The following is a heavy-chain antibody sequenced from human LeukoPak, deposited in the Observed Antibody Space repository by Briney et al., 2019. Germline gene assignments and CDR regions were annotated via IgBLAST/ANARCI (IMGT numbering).Heavy chain of an antibody. V-gene: IGHV3-48*03. CDR2: ISSGGSTK. CDR1: GFTVSSNY. CDR3: ASPDYSNRVG. J-gene: IGHJ4*02. D-gene: IGHD4-11*01. Sequence: GGSLRLSCAASGFTVSSNYMNWVRQAPGKGLEWVSYISSGGSTKYYADSVKGRFTISRDNAKNSLYLQMNSLRAEDTAVYYCASPDYSNRVGWGQGTLVTVSS.